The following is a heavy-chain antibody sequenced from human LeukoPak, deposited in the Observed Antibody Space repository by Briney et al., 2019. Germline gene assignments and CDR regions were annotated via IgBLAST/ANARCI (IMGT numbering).Heavy chain of an antibody. CDR1: GFTFSDYY. CDR2: ISSSSSYT. J-gene: IGHJ4*02. V-gene: IGHV3-11*06. Sequence: GGSLRLSCAASGFTFSDYYMSWIREAPGKGLEWVSYISSSSSYTNYADSVKGRFTISRDNAKHSLYLQMNSLRAEDTAVYYCVEGGSGYPFDYWGQGTLVTVSS. CDR3: VEGGSGYPFDY. D-gene: IGHD3-22*01.